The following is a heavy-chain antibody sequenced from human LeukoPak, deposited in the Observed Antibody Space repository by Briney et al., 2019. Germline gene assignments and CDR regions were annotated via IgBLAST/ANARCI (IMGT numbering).Heavy chain of an antibody. V-gene: IGHV4-4*02. D-gene: IGHD6-13*01. CDR1: GGSISSSNW. Sequence: SETLSLTCAVSGGSISSSNWWSWVRQPPGKGLEWIGEIYHSGSTNYNPSLKSRVTISVDKSKNQFSLKLSSVIAADTAVYYCVTYSSSLRYGMDVWGQGTTVTVSS. J-gene: IGHJ6*02. CDR3: VTYSSSLRYGMDV. CDR2: IYHSGST.